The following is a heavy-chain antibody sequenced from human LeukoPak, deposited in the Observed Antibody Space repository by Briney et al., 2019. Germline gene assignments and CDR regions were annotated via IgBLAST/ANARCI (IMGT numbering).Heavy chain of an antibody. CDR2: ISAYNGNT. Sequence: ASVKVSCKASGYTFTSYGISWVRQAPGQGLEWMGWISAYNGNTNYAQKLQGRVTMTTDISTSTAYMELRSLRSDDTAVYYCARDGIPVAATPHDYWGQGTLVTVSS. J-gene: IGHJ4*02. CDR1: GYTFTSYG. D-gene: IGHD2-15*01. CDR3: ARDGIPVAATPHDY. V-gene: IGHV1-18*01.